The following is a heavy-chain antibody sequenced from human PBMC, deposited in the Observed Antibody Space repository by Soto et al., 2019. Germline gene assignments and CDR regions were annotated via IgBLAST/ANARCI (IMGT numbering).Heavy chain of an antibody. Sequence: PGGSLRPSCPASGITFKSHSMHWVRQAPGKGLEYISTINTSGEATFYAAAVRGRFVVSRDNSNNTLDRQMTGLKHEDTGVYYCVKGRAKRCSGTSCGLLMDLWGQGTTVSVSS. J-gene: IGHJ6*01. V-gene: IGHV3-64D*06. CDR2: INTSGEAT. CDR3: VKGRAKRCSGTSCGLLMDL. D-gene: IGHD6-19*01. CDR1: GITFKSHS.